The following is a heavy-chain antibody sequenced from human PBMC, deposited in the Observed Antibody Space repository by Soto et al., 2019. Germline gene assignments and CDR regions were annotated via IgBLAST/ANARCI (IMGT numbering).Heavy chain of an antibody. J-gene: IGHJ6*03. D-gene: IGHD3-3*01. CDR1: GYTFTSYG. CDR2: ISAYNGNT. CDR3: ARVERFLEWLFPSDYYYYMDV. Sequence: ASVKVSCKASGYTFTSYGISWVRQAPGQGLEWMGWISAYNGNTNYAQKLQGRVTMTTDTSTSTAYMELRSLRSDDTAVYYCARVERFLEWLFPSDYYYYMDVWGKGTTVTVS. V-gene: IGHV1-18*01.